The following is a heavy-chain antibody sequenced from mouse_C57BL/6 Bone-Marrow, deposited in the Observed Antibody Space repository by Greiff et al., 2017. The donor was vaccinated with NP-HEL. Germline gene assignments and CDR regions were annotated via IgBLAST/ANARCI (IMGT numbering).Heavy chain of an antibody. V-gene: IGHV3-6*01. D-gene: IGHD2-12*01. Sequence: DVQLQESGPGLVKPSQSLSLTCSVTGYSITSGYYWNWIRQFPGNKLEWMGYISYDGSNNYNPSLKNRISITRDTSKNQFYLKLNSVTTEDTATYYCAREGYSYWYFDVGGTGTTVTVTA. CDR3: AREGYSYWYFDV. J-gene: IGHJ1*03. CDR2: ISYDGSN. CDR1: GYSITSGYY.